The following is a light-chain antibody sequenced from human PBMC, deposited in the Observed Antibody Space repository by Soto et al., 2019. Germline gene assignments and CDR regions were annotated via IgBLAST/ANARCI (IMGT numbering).Light chain of an antibody. CDR3: QSYDSSLSGSYV. V-gene: IGLV1-40*01. J-gene: IGLJ1*01. Sequence: QSVLTQPPSVSGAPRQTVTISCTGSSSNIGAGYDVHWYQQLPGTAPKLLIYGNSNRPSGVPDRFSGSKSGTSASLAITGLQAEDEADYYCQSYDSSLSGSYVFGTGTKLTVL. CDR2: GNS. CDR1: SSNIGAGYD.